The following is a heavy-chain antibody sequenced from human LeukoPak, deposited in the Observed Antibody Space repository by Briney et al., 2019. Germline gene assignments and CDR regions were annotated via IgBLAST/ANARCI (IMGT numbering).Heavy chain of an antibody. CDR3: ASLGVVGATTNWFDP. Sequence: SETLSLTCTVSGYSISSGYYWGWIRQPPGQGLEWIGSIYHSGSTYYNPSLKSRVTISVDTSKNQFSLKLSSVTAADTAVHYCASLGVVGATTNWFDPWGQGTLVTVSS. V-gene: IGHV4-38-2*02. CDR1: GYSISSGYY. J-gene: IGHJ5*02. CDR2: IYHSGST. D-gene: IGHD1-26*01.